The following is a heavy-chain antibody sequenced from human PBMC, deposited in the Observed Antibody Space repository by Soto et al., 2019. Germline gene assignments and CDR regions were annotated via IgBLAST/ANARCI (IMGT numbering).Heavy chain of an antibody. J-gene: IGHJ6*02. CDR3: ARAYSGRLPRRADYYYALDV. CDR2: IGVARDP. CDR1: GFTFSDYD. D-gene: IGHD2-15*01. V-gene: IGHV3-13*05. Sequence: GGSLRLSCTASGFTFSDYDMHWVRQGSGKGLGWVSTIGVARDPYYTGSVKGRFTISRENARNSMFLQMNSVTVGDTAVYYCARAYSGRLPRRADYYYALDVWGQGTMVTVSS.